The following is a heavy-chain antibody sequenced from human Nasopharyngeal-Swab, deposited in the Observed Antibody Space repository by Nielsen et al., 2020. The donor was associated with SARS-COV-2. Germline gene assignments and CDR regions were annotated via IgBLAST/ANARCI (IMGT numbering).Heavy chain of an antibody. V-gene: IGHV4-4*02. CDR2: IYHSGST. D-gene: IGHD2-2*02. Sequence: GSLRLSCAVSGGSISSSNWWSWVRQPPGKGLEWIGEIYHSGSTNYNPSLKSRVTISVDKSKNQFSLKLSSVTAADTAVYYCARVPPRYCSSTSCYTTPGDYWGQGTLVTVSS. CDR1: GGSISSSNW. J-gene: IGHJ4*02. CDR3: ARVPPRYCSSTSCYTTPGDY.